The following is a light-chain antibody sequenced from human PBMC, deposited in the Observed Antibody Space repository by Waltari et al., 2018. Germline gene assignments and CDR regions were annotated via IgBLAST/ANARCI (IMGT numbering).Light chain of an antibody. CDR3: QQYYGSPLT. Sequence: DIVMTQSPDSLAVSLGERATINCMSNQSVLSSSNNKNYLAWYQQKPGQPPKLLIYWASTRESGVPDRFSGGGSGTDFTLTISSLQAEDVAVYYCQQYYGSPLTFGGGTKVEIK. V-gene: IGKV4-1*01. CDR1: QSVLSSSNNKNY. J-gene: IGKJ4*01. CDR2: WAS.